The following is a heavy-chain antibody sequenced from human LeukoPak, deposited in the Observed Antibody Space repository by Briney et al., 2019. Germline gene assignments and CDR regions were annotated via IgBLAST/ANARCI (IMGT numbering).Heavy chain of an antibody. D-gene: IGHD4/OR15-4a*01. CDR1: GFTFSNYA. CDR2: ISYDGSNE. Sequence: GRSPTLSCAASGFTFSNYAMRWVRQAPGKGLEWVAIISYDGSNEYYGDSVKGRFTISRDNSKNTLYLQMNSLRADDTAVYYCARGGPQYGGYVHYWGQGTLVTVSS. V-gene: IGHV3-30*04. J-gene: IGHJ4*02. CDR3: ARGGPQYGGYVHY.